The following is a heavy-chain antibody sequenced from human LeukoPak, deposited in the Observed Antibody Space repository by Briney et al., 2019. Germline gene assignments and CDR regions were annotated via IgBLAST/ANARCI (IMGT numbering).Heavy chain of an antibody. J-gene: IGHJ3*02. CDR2: ISAYNGNT. Sequence: ASVKVSCKASGYTFTSYGISWVRQAPGQGLEWMGWISAYNGNTNYAQKLQGRVTMITDTSTSTAYMELRSLRSDDTAVYYCARLLRGVNAFDIWGQGTMVTVSS. CDR1: GYTFTSYG. D-gene: IGHD3-10*01. CDR3: ARLLRGVNAFDI. V-gene: IGHV1-18*01.